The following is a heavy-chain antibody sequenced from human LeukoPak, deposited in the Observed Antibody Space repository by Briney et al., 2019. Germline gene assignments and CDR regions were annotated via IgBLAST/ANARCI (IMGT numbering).Heavy chain of an antibody. CDR1: GGSFSGYY. D-gene: IGHD5-18*01. J-gene: IGHJ5*02. CDR3: ARGPLRGYSYGLTWFDP. Sequence: PSETLSLTCAVYGGSFSGYYWSWIRQPPGKGLEWIGEINHSGSTNYNPSLKSRVTISVDTSKNQFSLKLSSVTAADTAVYYCARGPLRGYSYGLTWFDPWGQGTLVTVSS. V-gene: IGHV4-34*01. CDR2: INHSGST.